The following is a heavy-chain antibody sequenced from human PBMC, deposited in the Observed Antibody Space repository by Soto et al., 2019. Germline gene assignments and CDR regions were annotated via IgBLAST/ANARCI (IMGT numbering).Heavy chain of an antibody. J-gene: IGHJ5*02. CDR1: GFTFSNYK. D-gene: IGHD1-1*01. Sequence: GGSLRLSCVGSGFTFSNYKMNWVRQAPGQGLEWVSSISGSSTYIYYADSVRGRFTISRDNAKNSVHLQMNSLRVEDTAVYFCAREELPPGTSFNSWFDPWGQGT. V-gene: IGHV3-21*01. CDR3: AREELPPGTSFNSWFDP. CDR2: ISGSSTYI.